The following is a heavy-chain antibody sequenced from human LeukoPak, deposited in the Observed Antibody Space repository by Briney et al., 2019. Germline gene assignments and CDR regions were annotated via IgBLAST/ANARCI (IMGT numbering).Heavy chain of an antibody. CDR1: GYTFTSHT. V-gene: IGHV1-18*01. Sequence: ASVKVSCKASGYTFTSHTISWVRQAPGQGLEWMGWISVYNGNTNYAQKLQGRVTMTTDTSTSTAYMELRSLRSDDTAVYYCARGPGYYYDSSGYSYGGYFQHWGQGTLVTVSS. CDR2: ISVYNGNT. D-gene: IGHD3-22*01. J-gene: IGHJ1*01. CDR3: ARGPGYYYDSSGYSYGGYFQH.